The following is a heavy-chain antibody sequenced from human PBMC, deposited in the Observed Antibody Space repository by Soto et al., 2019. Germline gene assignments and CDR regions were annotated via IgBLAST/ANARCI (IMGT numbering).Heavy chain of an antibody. CDR3: ARSPGGGIAAAGPPLYYGMDV. CDR1: GFTFSSYA. Sequence: GGSLRLSCAASGFTFSSYAMSWVRQAPGKGLEWVSAISGSGGSTYYADSVKGRFTISRDNAKNSLYLQMNSLRAEDTAVYYCARSPGGGIAAAGPPLYYGMDVWGQGTTVTVSS. CDR2: ISGSGGST. J-gene: IGHJ6*02. V-gene: IGHV3-23*01. D-gene: IGHD6-13*01.